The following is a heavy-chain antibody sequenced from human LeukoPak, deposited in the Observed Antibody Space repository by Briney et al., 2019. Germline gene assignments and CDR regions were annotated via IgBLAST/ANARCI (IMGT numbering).Heavy chain of an antibody. CDR3: ATGGSWVVAANNAFDI. CDR1: GSTLTFIC. V-gene: IGHV1-24*01. CDR2: FDPEDGET. Sequence: ASVKLSCNGAGSTLTFICMHLERQAPGQGNEWMGGFDPEDGETINAQKFQGRVTMTEDTSTDTAYMELSSLRSEDTAVYYCATGGSWVVAANNAFDIWGQGTMVTVSS. J-gene: IGHJ3*02. D-gene: IGHD2-15*01.